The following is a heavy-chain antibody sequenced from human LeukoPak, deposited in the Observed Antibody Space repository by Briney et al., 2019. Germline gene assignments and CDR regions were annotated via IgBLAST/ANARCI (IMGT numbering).Heavy chain of an antibody. Sequence: GGSLRLSCAASGFTFSSYAMHWVRQAPGKGLEWVAVISYDGSNKYYADSVKGRFTISRDNSKNTLYLQMNSLRAEDTAVYYCANMLLEYSSSPGDYWGQGTLVTVSS. D-gene: IGHD6-6*01. CDR3: ANMLLEYSSSPGDY. CDR2: ISYDGSNK. CDR1: GFTFSSYA. J-gene: IGHJ4*02. V-gene: IGHV3-30-3*01.